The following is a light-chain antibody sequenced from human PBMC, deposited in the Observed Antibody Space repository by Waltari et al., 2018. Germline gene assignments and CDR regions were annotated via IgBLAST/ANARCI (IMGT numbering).Light chain of an antibody. J-gene: IGKJ2*01. Sequence: EVVMTQSPATLSVSPGQSATLPCRASQRVSSNLAWYHQRPGQAPRPVIYGATTWATGIPARFTGRGSGTEFTLTISSLQSDDSGIYFCQQYFDWPLYTFGQGTKLEIK. CDR1: QRVSSN. CDR2: GAT. V-gene: IGKV3D-15*01. CDR3: QQYFDWPLYT.